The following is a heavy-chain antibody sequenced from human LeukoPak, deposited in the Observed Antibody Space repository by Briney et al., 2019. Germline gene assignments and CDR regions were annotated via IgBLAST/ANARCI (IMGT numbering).Heavy chain of an antibody. CDR1: GFTFRSYA. CDR3: AKDIHYYGSDNYDQGPAYYYMDV. V-gene: IGHV3-23*01. Sequence: PGGSLRLSCAASGFTFRSYAMSWVRQAPGKGLEWVSVISGSGLSTYYADSVKGRFTISRDNSKNTLYLQMNSLRAEDTAVYYCAKDIHYYGSDNYDQGPAYYYMDVWGKGTTVTDSS. J-gene: IGHJ6*03. CDR2: ISGSGLST. D-gene: IGHD3-10*01.